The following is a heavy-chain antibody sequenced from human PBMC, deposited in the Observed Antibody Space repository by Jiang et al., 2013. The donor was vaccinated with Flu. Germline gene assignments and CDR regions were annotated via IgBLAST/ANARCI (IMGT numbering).Heavy chain of an antibody. CDR3: ASVEPGINYLYYYYGMDV. Sequence: GAEVKKPGASVKVSCKASGYTFTSYAISWVRQAPGQGLEWMGRIIPILGIANYAQKFQGRVTITADKSTSTAYMELSSLRSEDTAVYYCASVEPGINYLYYYYGMDVWGQGPIGHRLL. CDR2: IIPILGIA. CDR1: GYTFTSYA. V-gene: IGHV1-69*04. D-gene: IGHD5-24*01. J-gene: IGHJ6*02.